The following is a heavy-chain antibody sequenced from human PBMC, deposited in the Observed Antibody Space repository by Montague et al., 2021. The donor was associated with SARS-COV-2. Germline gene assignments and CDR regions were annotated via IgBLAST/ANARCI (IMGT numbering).Heavy chain of an antibody. CDR1: GYSFTSYW. D-gene: IGHD6-13*01. CDR3: ARRSYSSSWYDY. CDR2: IDPSDSYT. V-gene: IGHV5-10-1*01. J-gene: IGHJ4*02. Sequence: QSGAEVKTPGESLRISCKGSGYSFTSYWISWVRQIPGKGLEWMGRIDPSDSYTNYSPSFQGHVTISADKSISTAYLQWSSLKASDTAMYYCARRSYSSSWYDYWGQGTLVTVSS.